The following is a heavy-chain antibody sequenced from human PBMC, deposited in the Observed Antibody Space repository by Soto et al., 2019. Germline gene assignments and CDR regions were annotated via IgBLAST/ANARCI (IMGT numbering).Heavy chain of an antibody. V-gene: IGHV3-7*05. J-gene: IGHJ6*02. CDR3: ARDGDGYNPEDYYYGMDV. D-gene: IGHD5-12*01. Sequence: GGSLRLSCAASGFTFSSYWMSWVRQAPGKGLEWVANIKQDGSEKYYVASGKGRFTISRDNAKNSLYLQMNSLRAEDTAVYYCARDGDGYNPEDYYYGMDVWGQGTTVTVSS. CDR1: GFTFSSYW. CDR2: IKQDGSEK.